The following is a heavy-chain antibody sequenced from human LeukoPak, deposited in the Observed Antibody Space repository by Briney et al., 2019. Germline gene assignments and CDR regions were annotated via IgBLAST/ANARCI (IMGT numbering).Heavy chain of an antibody. Sequence: GGSLGLSCAASGFTVSSNYMSWVRQAPGKGLEWVSVIYSGGSTYYADSVKGRFTISRDNSKNTLYLQMNSLRAEDTAVYYCAREEYYDSSGYFFDYWGQGTLVTVSS. J-gene: IGHJ4*02. CDR3: AREEYYDSSGYFFDY. CDR2: IYSGGST. D-gene: IGHD3-22*01. CDR1: GFTVSSNY. V-gene: IGHV3-66*01.